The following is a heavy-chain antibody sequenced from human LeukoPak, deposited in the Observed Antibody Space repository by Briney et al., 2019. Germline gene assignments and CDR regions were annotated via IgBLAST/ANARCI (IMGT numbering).Heavy chain of an antibody. J-gene: IGHJ4*02. Sequence: SETLSLTCTVSGGSISSYYWSWIRQPPGKGLEWIGYIHYSGSTNYKSSLKSRVRISVDTSKNQFSLKLSSVTAADTAVYYCARVSLEWLLSPSFDYWGQGTLVTVSS. V-gene: IGHV4-59*08. CDR3: ARVSLEWLLSPSFDY. D-gene: IGHD3-3*01. CDR2: IHYSGST. CDR1: GGSISSYY.